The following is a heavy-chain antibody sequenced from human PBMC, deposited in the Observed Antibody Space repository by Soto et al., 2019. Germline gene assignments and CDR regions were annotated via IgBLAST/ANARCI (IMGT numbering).Heavy chain of an antibody. J-gene: IGHJ4*02. CDR2: IKSKTDGGTT. D-gene: IGHD3-22*01. Sequence: GGSQRLPCAASGFTFSNAWMNWVRQATGKGLEWVGRIKSKTDGGTTDYAAPVKGRFTISRDDSKNTLYLQMNSLKTEDTAVYYCTTLADPRHDSSGYYQIDYWGQGTLVTVSS. CDR3: TTLADPRHDSSGYYQIDY. V-gene: IGHV3-15*07. CDR1: GFTFSNAW.